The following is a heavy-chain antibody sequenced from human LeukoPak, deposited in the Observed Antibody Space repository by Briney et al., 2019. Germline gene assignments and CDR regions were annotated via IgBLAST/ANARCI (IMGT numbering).Heavy chain of an antibody. CDR3: ARGGYQPYYYMDV. J-gene: IGHJ6*03. Sequence: GGSLRLSCAASGFTFSNYAMNWVRQAPGKGLEWVSSISSSSGYIFYADSVKGRFTISRDNSKNIVYLQMDSLRVDDTALYYCARGGYQPYYYMDVWGTGTTVTVSS. CDR2: ISSSSGYI. CDR1: GFTFSNYA. D-gene: IGHD2-2*01. V-gene: IGHV3-21*01.